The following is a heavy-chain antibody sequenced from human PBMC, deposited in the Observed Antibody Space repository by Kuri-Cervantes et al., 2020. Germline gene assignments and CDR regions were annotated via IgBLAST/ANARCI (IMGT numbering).Heavy chain of an antibody. Sequence: GSLRLSCTVSGGSLNNNIYNWAWIRQSPGKGLEWIASVYYTGSTYYSPSLRSRVTTSVDTSKNQFSLKLSSVTAADTAVYYCARSGRFREVDAFDIWGQGTMVTVSS. CDR2: VYYTGST. CDR1: GGSLNNNIYN. D-gene: IGHD3-10*01. J-gene: IGHJ3*02. V-gene: IGHV4-39*07. CDR3: ARSGRFREVDAFDI.